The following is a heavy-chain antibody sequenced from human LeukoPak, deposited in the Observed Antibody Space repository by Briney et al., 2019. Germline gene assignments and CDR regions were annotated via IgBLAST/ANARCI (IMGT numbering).Heavy chain of an antibody. CDR1: GGTFSSYA. V-gene: IGHV1-69*01. CDR3: ARDGYGDYLYWSDP. CDR2: IIPIFGTA. J-gene: IGHJ5*02. Sequence: SVKVSCKASGGTFSSYAISWVRQAPGQGLEWMGGIIPIFGTANYAQKFQGRVTVTADESTSTAYMELSSLRSEDTAVYYCARDGYGDYLYWSDPWGQGTLVTVSS. D-gene: IGHD4-17*01.